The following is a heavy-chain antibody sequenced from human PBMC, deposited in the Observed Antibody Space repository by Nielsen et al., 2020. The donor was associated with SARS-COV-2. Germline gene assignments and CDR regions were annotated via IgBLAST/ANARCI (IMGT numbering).Heavy chain of an antibody. D-gene: IGHD1-14*01. CDR3: ARGKRSYSGTFLNYYYYYYMDV. Sequence: SQTLSLTCAVFGEPFSENKWNWVRQPPGKGLEWIGEIDHSGRTSYNPSLKSRVTMSVDTSKNQFSLTLNSVTAADTAVYFCARGKRSYSGTFLNYYYYYYMDVWGKGTTVTVSS. V-gene: IGHV4-34*01. J-gene: IGHJ6*03. CDR2: IDHSGRT. CDR1: GEPFSENK.